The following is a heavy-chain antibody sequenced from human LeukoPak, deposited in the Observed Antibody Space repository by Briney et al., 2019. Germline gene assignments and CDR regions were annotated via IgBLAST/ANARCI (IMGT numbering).Heavy chain of an antibody. D-gene: IGHD6-19*01. V-gene: IGHV1-46*01. CDR1: GYTFTSYY. CDR2: INPSGGST. Sequence: GASVTVSCTASGYTFTSYYMHWVRQAPGQGLEWMGIINPSGGSTSYAQKFQGRVTMTRDTSTSTVYMELSSLRSEDTAVYYCARDRQIAVAGNYYYGMDVWSQGTTVTVSS. CDR3: ARDRQIAVAGNYYYGMDV. J-gene: IGHJ6*02.